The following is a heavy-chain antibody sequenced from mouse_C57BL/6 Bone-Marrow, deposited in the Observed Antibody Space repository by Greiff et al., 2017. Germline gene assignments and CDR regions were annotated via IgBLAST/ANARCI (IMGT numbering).Heavy chain of an antibody. J-gene: IGHJ4*01. D-gene: IGHD1-1*01. V-gene: IGHV5-4*01. CDR3: ARGAVPFRYYGSSPYAMDY. Sequence: EVHLVESGGGLVKPGGSLKLSCAASGFTFSSYAMSWVRQTPEKRLEWVATISDGGSYTYYPDNVKGRFTISRDNAKNNLYLQMSHLKSEDTAMYYCARGAVPFRYYGSSPYAMDYWGQGTSVTVSS. CDR1: GFTFSSYA. CDR2: ISDGGSYT.